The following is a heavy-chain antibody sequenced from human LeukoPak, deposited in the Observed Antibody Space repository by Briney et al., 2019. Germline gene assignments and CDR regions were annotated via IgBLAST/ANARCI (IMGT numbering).Heavy chain of an antibody. CDR1: GGSISSHY. D-gene: IGHD6-13*01. CDR2: IYTSGST. CDR3: ARVREQGQLGYYYYYMDV. J-gene: IGHJ6*03. Sequence: SETLSLTCTVSGGSISSHYWSWIRQPAGKGLEWIGRIYTSGSTNYNPSLKSRVTMSVDTSKNQFSLKLSSVTAADTAVYYCARVREQGQLGYYYYYMDVWGKGTTVTVSS. V-gene: IGHV4-4*07.